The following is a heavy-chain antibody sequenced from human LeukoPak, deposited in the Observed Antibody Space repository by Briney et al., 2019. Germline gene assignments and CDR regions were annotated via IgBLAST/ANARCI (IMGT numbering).Heavy chain of an antibody. J-gene: IGHJ3*02. V-gene: IGHV3-11*01. D-gene: IGHD2-21*02. Sequence: GGSLRLSCAASGFTFSDYYMSWIRQAPGKGLEWVSYISSSGSTIYYADSVKGRFTISRDNAKNSLYLQMNSLRAEDTAVYYCARDPVVVTAGDAFDIWGQGTMVTVSS. CDR3: ARDPVVVTAGDAFDI. CDR1: GFTFSDYY. CDR2: ISSSGSTI.